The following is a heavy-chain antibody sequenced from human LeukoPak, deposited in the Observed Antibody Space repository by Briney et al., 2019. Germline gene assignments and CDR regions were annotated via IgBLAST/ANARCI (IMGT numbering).Heavy chain of an antibody. D-gene: IGHD3-9*01. CDR3: ARGVGIVFDWLLRIRIPPVDAFDI. J-gene: IGHJ3*02. CDR2: IYHSGST. Sequence: SETLSLTCAVSGGSISSGGYSWSWIRQPPGKGLEWIGYIYHSGSTYYNPSLKSRVTISVDRSKNQFSLKLSSVTAADTAVYYCARGVGIVFDWLLRIRIPPVDAFDIWGQGTMLTVSS. CDR1: GGSISSGGYS. V-gene: IGHV4-30-2*01.